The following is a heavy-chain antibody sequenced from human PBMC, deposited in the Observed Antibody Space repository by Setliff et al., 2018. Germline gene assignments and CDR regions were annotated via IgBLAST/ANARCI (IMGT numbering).Heavy chain of an antibody. CDR2: MNPNSGNT. CDR3: ASPFPHGWSGYYGVGWFDP. D-gene: IGHD3-3*01. J-gene: IGHJ5*02. V-gene: IGHV1-8*03. CDR1: GYTFTSYD. Sequence: GESLKISCKASGYTFTSYDINWVRQATGQGLEWMGWMNPNSGNTGYAQKFQGRVTITADESTSTAYMELSSLRSVDTAVYYCASPFPHGWSGYYGVGWFDPWGQGTLVTVSS.